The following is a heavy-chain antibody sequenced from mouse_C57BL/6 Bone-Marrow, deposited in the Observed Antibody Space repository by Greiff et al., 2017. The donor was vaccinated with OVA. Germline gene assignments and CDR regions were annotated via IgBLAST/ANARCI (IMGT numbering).Heavy chain of an antibody. Sequence: VKVVESGPGLVQPSQSLSITCTVSGFSLTSYGVHWVRQSPGKGLEWLGVIWSGGSTDYNAAFISRLSISKDNSKSQVFFKMNSLQADDTAIYYCARNRGSNYVGYAMDYWGQGTSVTVSS. CDR2: IWSGGST. CDR3: ARNRGSNYVGYAMDY. D-gene: IGHD2-5*01. J-gene: IGHJ4*01. CDR1: GFSLTSYG. V-gene: IGHV2-2*01.